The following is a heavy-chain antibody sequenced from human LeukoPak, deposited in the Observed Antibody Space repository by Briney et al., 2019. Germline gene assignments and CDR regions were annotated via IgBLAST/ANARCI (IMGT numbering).Heavy chain of an antibody. V-gene: IGHV3-48*04. Sequence: GGSLRLSCAASEFTFSTYSMNWVRQAPGKGLEWVSYISSSGSTIYYADSVKGRFTISRDNAKNSLYLQMNSLRAEDTAVYYCARDVPNYYDTSGYLDYWGQGTLVTVSS. CDR3: ARDVPNYYDTSGYLDY. D-gene: IGHD3-22*01. CDR1: EFTFSTYS. CDR2: ISSSGSTI. J-gene: IGHJ4*02.